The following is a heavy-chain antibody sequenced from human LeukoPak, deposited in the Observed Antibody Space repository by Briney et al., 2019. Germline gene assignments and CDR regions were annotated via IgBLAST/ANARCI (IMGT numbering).Heavy chain of an antibody. D-gene: IGHD4-11*01. Sequence: GGSLRLSCAASGFTFSSYAMHWVRQAPGKGLEWVSSISSSSSYIYYADSVKGRFTISRDNAKNSLYLQMNSLRAEDTAVYYCARDLTPNYSRYFDYWGQGTLVTVSS. CDR2: ISSSSSYI. CDR1: GFTFSSYA. CDR3: ARDLTPNYSRYFDY. J-gene: IGHJ4*02. V-gene: IGHV3-21*01.